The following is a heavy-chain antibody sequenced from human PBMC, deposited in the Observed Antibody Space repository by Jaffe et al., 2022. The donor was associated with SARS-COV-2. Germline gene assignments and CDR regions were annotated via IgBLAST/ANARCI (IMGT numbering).Heavy chain of an antibody. Sequence: QVQLQESGPGLVKPSQTLSLTCTVSGGSISSGSYYWSWIRQPAGKGLEWIGRIYTSGSTNYNPSLKSRVTISVDTSKNQFSLKLSSVTAADTAVYYCARDHGYCSGGSCYSGHYYYYYGMDVWGQGTTVTVSS. CDR3: ARDHGYCSGGSCYSGHYYYYYGMDV. J-gene: IGHJ6*02. V-gene: IGHV4-61*02. D-gene: IGHD2-15*01. CDR1: GGSISSGSYY. CDR2: IYTSGST.